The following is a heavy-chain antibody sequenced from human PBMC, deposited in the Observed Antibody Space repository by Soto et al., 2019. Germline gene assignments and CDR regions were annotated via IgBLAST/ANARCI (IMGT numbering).Heavy chain of an antibody. Sequence: PSETLSLTCTVSGGSISSYYWSWIRQPPGKGLEWIGYIYYSGSTNYNPSLKSRVTISVDTSKNQFSLKLSSVTAADTAVYYCARTPPVGATSLDYWGQGTLVTVPS. V-gene: IGHV4-59*01. J-gene: IGHJ4*02. D-gene: IGHD1-26*01. CDR1: GGSISSYY. CDR3: ARTPPVGATSLDY. CDR2: IYYSGST.